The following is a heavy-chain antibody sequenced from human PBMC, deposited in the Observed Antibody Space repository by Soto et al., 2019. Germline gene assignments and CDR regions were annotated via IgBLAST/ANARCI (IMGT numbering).Heavy chain of an antibody. CDR2: ISSDVNTI. Sequence: QVQLVESGGGLVKPGGSLRLSCAASGFTFSYYYMSWIRQAPGRGLEWVSYISSDVNTIYYADSVKGRFTISRDNANNSLYLQMNSLRAEDTAVYYCARGFRLSVVVGATAYWGQGTLVTVSA. D-gene: IGHD2-2*01. J-gene: IGHJ4*02. CDR3: ARGFRLSVVVGATAY. V-gene: IGHV3-11*01. CDR1: GFTFSYYY.